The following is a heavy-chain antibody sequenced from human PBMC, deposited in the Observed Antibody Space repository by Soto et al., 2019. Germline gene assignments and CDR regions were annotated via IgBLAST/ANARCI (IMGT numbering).Heavy chain of an antibody. V-gene: IGHV3-23*01. CDR3: AKDPGGYCSGGSCYLVDY. Sequence: GGSLRPSSAASGFTFISYAIIFFGHARCEWLEWVSAISGSGGSTYYADSVKGRFTISRDNSKNTLYLQMNSLRAEDTAVYYCAKDPGGYCSGGSCYLVDYWGQGTLVTVS. CDR1: GFTFISYA. J-gene: IGHJ4*02. CDR2: ISGSGGST. D-gene: IGHD2-15*01.